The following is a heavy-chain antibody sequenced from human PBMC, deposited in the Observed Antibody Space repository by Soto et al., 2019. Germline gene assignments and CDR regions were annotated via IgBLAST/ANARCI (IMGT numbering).Heavy chain of an antibody. CDR1: GYTFTSYA. D-gene: IGHD3-3*01. J-gene: IGHJ3*02. CDR2: INAGNGNT. Sequence: ASVKVSCKASGYTFTSYAMHWVRQAPGQRLEWMGWINAGNGNTKYSQKFQGRVTITRDTSASTAYMELSSLRSEDTALYYCAWGSTIFGVVIGDAFDIWGQGTMVTVSS. CDR3: AWGSTIFGVVIGDAFDI. V-gene: IGHV1-3*01.